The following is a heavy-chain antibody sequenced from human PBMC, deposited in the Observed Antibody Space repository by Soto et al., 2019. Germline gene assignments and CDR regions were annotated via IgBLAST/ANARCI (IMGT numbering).Heavy chain of an antibody. V-gene: IGHV1-8*01. D-gene: IGHD3-10*01. CDR3: ATRFYYGSGSYSPNASNEPHFDY. CDR1: GYTFTSYD. Sequence: QVQLVQSGAEVKKPGASVKVSCKASGYTFTSYDINWVRQATGQGLEWMGWMNPNSGNTGYAQKFQGRVTMTRNTSISTAYMELSSLRSEDTAVYYCATRFYYGSGSYSPNASNEPHFDYWGQGTLVTVSS. CDR2: MNPNSGNT. J-gene: IGHJ4*02.